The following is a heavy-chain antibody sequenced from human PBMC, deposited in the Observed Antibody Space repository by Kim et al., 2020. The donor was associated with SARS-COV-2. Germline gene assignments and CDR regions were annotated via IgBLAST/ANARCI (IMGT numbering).Heavy chain of an antibody. D-gene: IGHD3-10*01. V-gene: IGHV1-46*01. CDR3: ARDLQVRYYFDY. Sequence: SYAKKFPGRVTMTRDTSTSTVYMELSSLRSEDTAVYYCARDLQVRYYFDYWGQGTLVTVSS. J-gene: IGHJ4*02.